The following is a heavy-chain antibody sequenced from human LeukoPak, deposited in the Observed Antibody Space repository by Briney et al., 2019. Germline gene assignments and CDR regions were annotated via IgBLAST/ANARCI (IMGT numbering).Heavy chain of an antibody. CDR1: GGSFSGYY. CDR3: ARGWIAAAAFDY. D-gene: IGHD6-13*01. Sequence: SETLSLTCAVYGGSFSGYYWSWIRQPPGKGLEWIGEINHSGSTNYNPSLKSRVTISVDTSNNHFSLTLNSVTAADTAVYYCARGWIAAAAFDYWGQGTLVTVSS. J-gene: IGHJ4*02. V-gene: IGHV4-34*01. CDR2: INHSGST.